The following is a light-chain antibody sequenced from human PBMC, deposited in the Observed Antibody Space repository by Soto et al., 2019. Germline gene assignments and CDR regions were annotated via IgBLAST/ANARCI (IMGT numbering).Light chain of an antibody. V-gene: IGLV2-14*01. Sequence: QSALTQPASVSGSPGQSITISRTGTSSDVGGYNYVSWYQQHPGIAPKLLIYGVTNRPSGVSTRFSGSKSGNTASLTISGLQVEDEADYHCSSYTSASTLLYLFGTGTKVTVL. J-gene: IGLJ1*01. CDR2: GVT. CDR1: SSDVGGYNY. CDR3: SSYTSASTLLYL.